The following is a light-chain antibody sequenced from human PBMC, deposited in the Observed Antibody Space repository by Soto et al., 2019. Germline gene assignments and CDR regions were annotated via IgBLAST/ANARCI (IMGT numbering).Light chain of an antibody. J-gene: IGKJ1*01. CDR1: QSVDTTF. V-gene: IGKV3-20*01. CDR2: GAS. CDR3: QQYKSSVT. Sequence: EIVLPQSPCSLSLSPGQRATLSCMASQSVDTTFFAWYQTKPGQAPRLLIYGASNRATGIPDRFSGSGSGTDFTLIISRLAPEDFAVYYFQQYKSSVTFGHRTKVEIK.